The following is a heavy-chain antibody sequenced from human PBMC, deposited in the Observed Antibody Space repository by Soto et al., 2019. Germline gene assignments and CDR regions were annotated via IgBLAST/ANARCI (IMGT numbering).Heavy chain of an antibody. CDR2: IYPGDSDT. J-gene: IGHJ3*02. V-gene: IGHV5-51*01. Sequence: EVQLVQSGAEVKKPGESLRISCKGSGYSFTNYWIGWVRQRPGKGLEWMGIIYPGDSDTRYSPSLQGQVTISADKSISTAYVQLGSLKASDTAMYYCARIGLEGSCTGGFCWYPFDIWGQGTMVTVSS. D-gene: IGHD2-8*02. CDR1: GYSFTNYW. CDR3: ARIGLEGSCTGGFCWYPFDI.